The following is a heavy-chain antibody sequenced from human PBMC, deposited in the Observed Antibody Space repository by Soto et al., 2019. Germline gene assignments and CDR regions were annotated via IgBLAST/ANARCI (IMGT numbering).Heavy chain of an antibody. D-gene: IGHD3-10*01. V-gene: IGHV4-39*01. CDR2: IYYSGST. J-gene: IGHJ4*02. CDR1: VGSVSSGSYY. CDR3: AGSSTLLWFGESVGSDY. Sequence: PSETLSLTCTVSVGSVSSGSYYWSCIRQPPGKGLEWIGSIYYSGSTYYNPSLKSRVTISVDTSKNQFSLKLSSVTAADTAVYYCAGSSTLLWFGESVGSDYWGQGTLVTVSS.